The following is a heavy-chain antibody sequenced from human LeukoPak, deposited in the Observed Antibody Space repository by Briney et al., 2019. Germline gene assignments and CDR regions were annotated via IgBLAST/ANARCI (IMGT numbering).Heavy chain of an antibody. V-gene: IGHV3-23*01. CDR3: AKGPYSYTSGRLHPHYMDV. CDR2: ISGDDVST. D-gene: IGHD3-22*01. J-gene: IGHJ6*03. CDR1: GFTFSTYG. Sequence: GGSLRLSCAASGFTFSTYGMIWVRQAPGKGLEWVSAISGDDVSTYYADSVKGRFTISRDNSKNTLYLQINSLRAEDTAVYYCAKGPYSYTSGRLHPHYMDVWGKGTTITVSS.